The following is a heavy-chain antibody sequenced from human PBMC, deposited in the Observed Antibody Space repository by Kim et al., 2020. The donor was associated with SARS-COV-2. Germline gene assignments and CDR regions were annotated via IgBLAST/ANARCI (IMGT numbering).Heavy chain of an antibody. CDR3: ARDYDILTGRSEYGMDV. Sequence: KGRFTISRDNAKNSLYLQMNSLRAEDTAVYYCARDYDILTGRSEYGMDVWGQGTTVTVSS. D-gene: IGHD3-9*01. J-gene: IGHJ6*02. V-gene: IGHV3-11*06.